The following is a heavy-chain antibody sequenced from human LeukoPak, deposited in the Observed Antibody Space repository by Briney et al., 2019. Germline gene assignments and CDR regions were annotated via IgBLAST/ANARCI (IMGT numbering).Heavy chain of an antibody. CDR2: ISYDGSNK. D-gene: IGHD6-6*01. CDR3: ARDYGQLVLYYYYYMDV. V-gene: IGHV3-30*04. CDR1: GFTFSSYA. Sequence: GRSLRLSCAASGFTFSSYAMHWVRQAPGKGLEWVAVISYDGSNKYYADSVKGRFTISRDNSKNTLYLQMNSLRAEDTAVYYCARDYGQLVLYYYYYMDVWGKGTTVTVSS. J-gene: IGHJ6*03.